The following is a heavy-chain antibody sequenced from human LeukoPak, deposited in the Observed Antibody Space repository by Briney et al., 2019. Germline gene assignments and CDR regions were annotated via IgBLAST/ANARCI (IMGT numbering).Heavy chain of an antibody. Sequence: SETLSLTCAVYGGSFSGYYWSWIRQPPGKGLEWIGEINHSGSTNYNPSLKSRVTISVDTSKNQFSLKLSSVTAADTAVYYCARGHYDFWSGYPPNYFDYWGQGTLVTVSS. J-gene: IGHJ4*02. D-gene: IGHD3-3*01. CDR1: GGSFSGYY. V-gene: IGHV4-34*01. CDR2: INHSGST. CDR3: ARGHYDFWSGYPPNYFDY.